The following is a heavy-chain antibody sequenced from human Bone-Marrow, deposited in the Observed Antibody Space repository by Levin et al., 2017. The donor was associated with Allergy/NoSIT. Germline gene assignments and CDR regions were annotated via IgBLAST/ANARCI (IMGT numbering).Heavy chain of an antibody. Sequence: PRASVKVSCKASGVTFTSSAINWVRQAPGHGLEWMGGLIPIFQTPNYAQKFRDRLTITADEATGTASMELSSLRSDDTAIYYCAGSSERTFGDYEELEYWDQGTLVTVSS. D-gene: IGHD4-17*01. CDR1: GVTFTSSA. V-gene: IGHV1-69*13. CDR2: LIPIFQTP. J-gene: IGHJ4*02. CDR3: AGSSERTFGDYEELEY.